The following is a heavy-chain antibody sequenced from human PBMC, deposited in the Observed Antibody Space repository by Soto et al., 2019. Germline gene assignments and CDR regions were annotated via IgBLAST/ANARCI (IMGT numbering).Heavy chain of an antibody. J-gene: IGHJ4*02. CDR2: ISSTTNYI. Sequence: GESLKISCAASGFTFSSYGMNWVRQAPGKGLEWVSSISSTTNYIYYGDSMKGRFTISRDNAKNSLYLEMNSLRAEDTAVYYCARESEDLTSNFDYWGQGTLVTVSS. V-gene: IGHV3-21*06. CDR3: ARESEDLTSNFDY. CDR1: GFTFSSYG.